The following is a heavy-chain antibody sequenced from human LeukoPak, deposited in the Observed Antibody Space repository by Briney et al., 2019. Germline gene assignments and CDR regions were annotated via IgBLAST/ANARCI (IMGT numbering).Heavy chain of an antibody. CDR3: AGSGSYYRGAFDI. V-gene: IGHV3-53*01. D-gene: IGHD1-26*01. Sequence: PGGSLRLSCAASGFTVSSNYMSWVRQAPGKGLEWVSVIYSGGSTYYADSVKGRFTISRDNSKNTLYLQMSSLRAEDTAVYYCAGSGSYYRGAFDIWGQGTMVTVSS. J-gene: IGHJ3*02. CDR1: GFTVSSNY. CDR2: IYSGGST.